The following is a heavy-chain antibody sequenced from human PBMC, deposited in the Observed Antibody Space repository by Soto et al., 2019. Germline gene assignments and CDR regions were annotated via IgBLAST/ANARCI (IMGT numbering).Heavy chain of an antibody. CDR1: GGSTSSDNY. CDR3: AREGGESSDGLYYFDS. CDR2: IYYSGNT. V-gene: IGHV4-30-4*01. J-gene: IGHJ4*02. D-gene: IGHD3-16*01. Sequence: SETLSLTCTVSGGSTSSDNYWSWIRQPPGKGLEWTGHIYYSGNTDYNPSLKSRLAISIDTSKNQFSLKLSSVTAADTAVYFCAREGGESSDGLYYFDSWGQGSLVTV.